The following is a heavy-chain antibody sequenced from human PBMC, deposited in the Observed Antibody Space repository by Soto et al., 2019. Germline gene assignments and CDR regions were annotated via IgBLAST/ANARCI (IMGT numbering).Heavy chain of an antibody. J-gene: IGHJ3*02. CDR1: GFTFSSYS. V-gene: IGHV3-21*01. D-gene: IGHD2-15*01. Sequence: EVQLVESGGGLVKPGGSLRLSCAASGFTFSSYSMNWVRQAPGKGLEWVSSISSSSSYRYYADSVKGRFTISRDNAKNSLYLQMNSLRAEDTAVYYCARGRGYCSGGSCSDAFDIWGQGTMVTVSS. CDR3: ARGRGYCSGGSCSDAFDI. CDR2: ISSSSSYR.